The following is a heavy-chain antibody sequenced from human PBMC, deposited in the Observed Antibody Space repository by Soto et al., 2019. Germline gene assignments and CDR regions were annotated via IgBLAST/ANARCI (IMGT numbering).Heavy chain of an antibody. J-gene: IGHJ5*02. D-gene: IGHD2-15*01. CDR2: IAYSGSA. CDR1: GGSISSGDYY. Sequence: QVQLQESGPGLVKPSQTLSLTCTVSGGSISSGDYYWTWIRQPPGKGLEWIAYIAYSGSASYNPSIQSRVDMLVDTSKNQFSLKLSSVTAADTAVYYCARESLVKREPYCSGGSCQNWFDPWGQGTLVTVSS. CDR3: ARESLVKREPYCSGGSCQNWFDP. V-gene: IGHV4-30-4*01.